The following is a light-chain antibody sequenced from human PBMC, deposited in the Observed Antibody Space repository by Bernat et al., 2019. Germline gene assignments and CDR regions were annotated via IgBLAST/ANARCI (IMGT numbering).Light chain of an antibody. CDR1: QSVTTSSSY. Sequence: EIVLTQSPGTLSLSPGERATLSCRASQSVTTSSSYLAWYQQKPGQAPRLLIYGASSRATGIPDRFNGTGSGTDFTLTISRLEPEDFAVYYCPQYGNLPPTFGPGTKVDIQ. CDR2: GAS. V-gene: IGKV3-20*01. CDR3: PQYGNLPPT. J-gene: IGKJ3*01.